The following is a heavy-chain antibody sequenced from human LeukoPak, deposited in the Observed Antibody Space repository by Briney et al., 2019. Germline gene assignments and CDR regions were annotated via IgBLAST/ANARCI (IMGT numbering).Heavy chain of an antibody. CDR1: GGSISSSNW. D-gene: IGHD6-19*01. CDR2: IYHSGST. J-gene: IGHJ4*02. V-gene: IGHV4-4*02. Sequence: SETLSLTCAVSGGSISSSNWWSWVRQPPGKGLEWIGEIYHSGSTNYNPSLKSRVTISVDKSKNQFSLKLSSFTAADTAVYYCARGFYSSGCFFFDFWGQGTLVTVSS. CDR3: ARGFYSSGCFFFDF.